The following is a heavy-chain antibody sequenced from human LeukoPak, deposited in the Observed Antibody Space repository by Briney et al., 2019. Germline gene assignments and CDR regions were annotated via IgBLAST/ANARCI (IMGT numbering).Heavy chain of an antibody. J-gene: IGHJ4*02. CDR3: AMARNGNFYWYFDY. Sequence: GESLKISCKGSGYSFATYWFGWVRQMPGKGLEWMGIIHLGDSDTKYSPSFQGQVTISADKSISTAYLEWSSLKASDTAMYFCAMARNGNFYWYFDYWGQGTLVTVSS. CDR2: IHLGDSDT. CDR1: GYSFATYW. D-gene: IGHD2-8*01. V-gene: IGHV5-51*01.